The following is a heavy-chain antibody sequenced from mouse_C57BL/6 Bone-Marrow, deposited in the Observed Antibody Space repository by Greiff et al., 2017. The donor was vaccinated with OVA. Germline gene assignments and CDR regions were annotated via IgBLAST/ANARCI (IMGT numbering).Heavy chain of an antibody. D-gene: IGHD1-1*01. J-gene: IGHJ1*03. CDR2: IDPEDGDT. CDR3: TTPYGSSYLWYFDV. V-gene: IGHV14-1*01. Sequence: VQLQQSGAELVRPGASVKLSCTASGFNIKDYYMHWVKQRPEQGLEWIGRIDPEDGDTEYAPKFQGKATMTADTSSNTAYLQLISLTSEDTAVYYCTTPYGSSYLWYFDVWGTGTTVTVSS. CDR1: GFNIKDYY.